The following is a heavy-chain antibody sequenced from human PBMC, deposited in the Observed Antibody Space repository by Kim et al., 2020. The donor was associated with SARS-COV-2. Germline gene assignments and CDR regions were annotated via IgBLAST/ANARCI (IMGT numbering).Heavy chain of an antibody. CDR3: ARDQRITIFGDSGGFYDY. D-gene: IGHD3-3*01. CDR2: ISSSSSTI. V-gene: IGHV3-48*04. CDR1: GFTFSSYS. J-gene: IGHJ4*02. Sequence: GGSLRLSCAASGFTFSSYSMNWVRQAPGKGLEWVSYISSSSSTIYYADSVKGRFTISRDNAKNSLYLQMNSLRAEDTAVYYCARDQRITIFGDSGGFYDYWGQGTLVTVSS.